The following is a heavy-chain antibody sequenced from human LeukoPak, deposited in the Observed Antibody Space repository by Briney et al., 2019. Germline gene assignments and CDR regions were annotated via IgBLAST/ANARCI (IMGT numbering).Heavy chain of an antibody. CDR3: AREFYDSSGYYGADY. CDR2: IYYSGST. V-gene: IGHV4-59*01. Sequence: SETLSLTCTVSGGSISSYYWSWIRQPPGKGLEWIGYIYYSGSTNYNPPLQSRVTISVDTSKNQFSLKLSSVTAADTAVYYCAREFYDSSGYYGADYWGQGTLVTVSS. D-gene: IGHD3-22*01. J-gene: IGHJ4*02. CDR1: GGSISSYY.